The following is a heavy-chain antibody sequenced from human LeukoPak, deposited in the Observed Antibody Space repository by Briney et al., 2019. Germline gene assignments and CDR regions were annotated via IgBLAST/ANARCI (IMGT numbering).Heavy chain of an antibody. D-gene: IGHD3-10*01. CDR1: GFTFDDYV. CDR3: VKAIEEGVFDY. V-gene: IGHV3-9*01. Sequence: GRSLRLSCAASGFTFDDYVMHWVRQAPGKGLEWVSSISWNSNSIGYADSVKGRFTISRDNAENSLYLQMNSLRAEDTALYYCVKAIEEGVFDYWGQGTLVTVSS. J-gene: IGHJ4*02. CDR2: ISWNSNSI.